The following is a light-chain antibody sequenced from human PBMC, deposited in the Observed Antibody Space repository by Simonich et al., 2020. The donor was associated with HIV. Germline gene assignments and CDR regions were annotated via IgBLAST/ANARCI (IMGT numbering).Light chain of an antibody. V-gene: IGKV3-15*01. J-gene: IGKJ4*01. Sequence: IVMTQSPATLSVSPGERATISCRANQSVSSNLAWYQQKPGQAPRRLIFDASTRATGVPAKFSGSGSGTEFTLTISSIQSEDFAVYYCQQYNNRPLTFGGGTKVEIK. CDR3: QQYNNRPLT. CDR1: QSVSSN. CDR2: DAS.